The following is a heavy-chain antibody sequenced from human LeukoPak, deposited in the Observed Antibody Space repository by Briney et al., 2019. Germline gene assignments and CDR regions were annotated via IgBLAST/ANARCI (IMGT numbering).Heavy chain of an antibody. J-gene: IGHJ4*02. D-gene: IGHD3-16*01. CDR2: IYYSGST. CDR1: GGSISSGGYY. V-gene: IGHV4-31*03. CDR3: ARSTLRGSDY. Sequence: SETPSLTCTVSGGSISSGGYYWSWIRQHPGKGLEWIGYIYYSGSTYYNPSLKSRVTISVDTSKNQFSLKLSSVTAADTAVYYCARSTLRGSDYWGQGTLVTVSS.